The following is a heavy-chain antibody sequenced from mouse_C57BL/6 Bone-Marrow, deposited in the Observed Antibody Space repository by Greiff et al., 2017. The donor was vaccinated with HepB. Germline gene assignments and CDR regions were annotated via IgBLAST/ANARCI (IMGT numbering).Heavy chain of an antibody. J-gene: IGHJ1*03. CDR1: GFTFSDAW. CDR3: TREGLRQRDWYFDV. D-gene: IGHD2-4*01. CDR2: IRNKANNHAT. V-gene: IGHV6-6*01. Sequence: EVKVVESGGGLVQPGGSMKLSCAASGFTFSDAWMDWVRQSPEKGLEWVAEIRNKANNHATYYAESVKGRFTISRDDSKSSVYLQMNSLRAEDTGIYYCTREGLRQRDWYFDVWGTGTTVTVSS.